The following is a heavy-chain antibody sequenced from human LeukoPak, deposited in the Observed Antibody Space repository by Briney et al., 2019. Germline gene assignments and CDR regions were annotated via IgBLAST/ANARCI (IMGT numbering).Heavy chain of an antibody. J-gene: IGHJ4*02. CDR1: GGSFSGYY. V-gene: IGHV4-34*01. CDR3: ARDQIGYSYGHLDY. D-gene: IGHD5-18*01. Sequence: SETLSLTCAVYGGSFSGYYWSWIRQPPGKGLEWIGEINHSGSTDYNPSLKSRVTISVDTSKNQFSLRLSSVTAADTAVYYCARDQIGYSYGHLDYWGQGTLVTVSS. CDR2: INHSGST.